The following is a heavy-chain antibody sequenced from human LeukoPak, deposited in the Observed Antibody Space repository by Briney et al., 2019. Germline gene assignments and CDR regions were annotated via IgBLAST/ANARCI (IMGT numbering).Heavy chain of an antibody. V-gene: IGHV3-23*01. CDR2: ISGSGGST. J-gene: IGHJ4*02. D-gene: IGHD2-21*01. CDR3: AKAPVTTCRGAYCYPFDY. Sequence: GGSLRLSCAASGFTFSSYAMSWVRQAPGKGLEWVSAISGSGGSTYYADSVKGRFTISKDNSKNTLYLQMNSLRAEDAAVYYCAKAPVTTCRGAYCYPFDYWGQGTLVTVSS. CDR1: GFTFSSYA.